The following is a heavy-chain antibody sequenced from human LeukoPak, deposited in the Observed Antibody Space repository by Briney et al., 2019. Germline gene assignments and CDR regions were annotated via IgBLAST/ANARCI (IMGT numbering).Heavy chain of an antibody. V-gene: IGHV3-23*01. J-gene: IGHJ6*03. D-gene: IGHD3-9*01. CDR2: ISGSGGST. CDR1: GFTFSSYG. CDR3: AKEGSYYDILTGYYYYYYMDV. Sequence: GGSLRLSRAASGFTFSSYGMSWVRQAPGKGLEWVSAISGSGGSTYYADSVKGRFTISRDNSKHTLYLQMNSLRAEDTAVYYCAKEGSYYDILTGYYYYYYMDVWGKGTTVTISS.